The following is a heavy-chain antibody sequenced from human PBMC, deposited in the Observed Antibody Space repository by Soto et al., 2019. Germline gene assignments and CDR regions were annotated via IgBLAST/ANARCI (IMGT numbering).Heavy chain of an antibody. Sequence: QVQLQESGPGLVKPSQTLSLTCTVSGGSISSGGYYWSWIRQHPGKGLEWIGYIYYGGSTYYNPSLKSRVTISVDTSKNQFSLKLSSVTAADTAVYYCARGLVVPAAIDYWGQGTLVTVSS. V-gene: IGHV4-31*03. D-gene: IGHD2-2*02. J-gene: IGHJ4*02. CDR1: GGSISSGGYY. CDR2: IYYGGST. CDR3: ARGLVVPAAIDY.